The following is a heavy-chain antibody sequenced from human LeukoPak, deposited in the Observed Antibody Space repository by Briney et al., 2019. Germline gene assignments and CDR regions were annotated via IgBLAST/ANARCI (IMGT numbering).Heavy chain of an antibody. CDR3: ANFYRSGGSCYS. Sequence: GGSLRLSCAASGFTFSSYAMSWVRQAPGKGLEWVSAISGSGGSTYYADSVKGRFTISRDNSKNTLYLQMNSLRAEDTAVYYCANFYRSGGSCYSWGQGTLVTVSS. CDR2: ISGSGGST. J-gene: IGHJ4*02. CDR1: GFTFSSYA. D-gene: IGHD2-15*01. V-gene: IGHV3-23*01.